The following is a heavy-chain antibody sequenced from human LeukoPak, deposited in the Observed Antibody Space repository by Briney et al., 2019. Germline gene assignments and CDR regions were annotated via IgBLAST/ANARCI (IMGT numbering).Heavy chain of an antibody. V-gene: IGHV3-33*01. CDR1: GFTFSSYG. D-gene: IGHD3-3*01. Sequence: GRSLRLSCAASGFTFSSYGMRWVRQAPGKGLEWVAVIWYDGSNKYYADSVKGRFTISRDNSKNTLYLQMNSLRAEDTAVYYCARDVRFLEWTTTGDFDYWGQGTLVTVSS. J-gene: IGHJ4*02. CDR2: IWYDGSNK. CDR3: ARDVRFLEWTTTGDFDY.